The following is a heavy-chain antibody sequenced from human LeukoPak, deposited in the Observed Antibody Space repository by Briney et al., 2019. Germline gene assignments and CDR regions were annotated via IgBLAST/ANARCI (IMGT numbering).Heavy chain of an antibody. Sequence: GGSLRLSCVASGFTFSDYWMSWVRQAPGKGLEWVANIETDGDQKNYVDSVKGRFAISRDNARNSLYLQMNSLRDEDTGVYYCARDIPSGFYTPDYWGRGTLVTVSS. D-gene: IGHD5-12*01. CDR3: ARDIPSGFYTPDY. CDR1: GFTFSDYW. CDR2: IETDGDQK. V-gene: IGHV3-7*01. J-gene: IGHJ4*02.